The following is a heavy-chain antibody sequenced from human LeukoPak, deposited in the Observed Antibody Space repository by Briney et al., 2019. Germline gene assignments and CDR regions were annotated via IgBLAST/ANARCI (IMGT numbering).Heavy chain of an antibody. V-gene: IGHV1-24*01. Sequence: ASVKVSCKVSGYTLFELSMHRVRQAPGEEREWWGGFDPEDGEKIYAQKFQGRVTMATDTSTRTAYMELRSLRSDDTAVYYCARDAGFWSGFDYWGQGTLVTVSS. D-gene: IGHD3-3*01. CDR1: GYTLFELS. CDR3: ARDAGFWSGFDY. CDR2: FDPEDGEK. J-gene: IGHJ4*02.